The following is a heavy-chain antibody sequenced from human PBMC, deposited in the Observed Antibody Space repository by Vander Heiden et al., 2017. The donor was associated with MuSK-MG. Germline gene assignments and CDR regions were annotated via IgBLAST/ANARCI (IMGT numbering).Heavy chain of an antibody. CDR2: IYYTVST. CDR3: ASRPHDHFWGGWGSNAFDI. D-gene: IGHD3-3*02. V-gene: IGHV4-39*01. CDR1: DGSTSSISYY. Sequence: QRQLQESGPGLVKPSETLSLTCTVPDGSTSSISYYRSWNRQPPGTGLEWVGSIYYTVSTYYNPSLKSRVTISVDTSKNQFSLKLSSVTAADTAVYYGASRPHDHFWGGWGSNAFDIWGQGTMVTVSS. J-gene: IGHJ3*02.